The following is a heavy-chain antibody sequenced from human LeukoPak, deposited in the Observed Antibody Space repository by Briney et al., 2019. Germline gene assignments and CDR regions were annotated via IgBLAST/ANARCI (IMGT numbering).Heavy chain of an antibody. CDR1: GFTFSIYS. D-gene: IGHD2-2*01. Sequence: PGGSLRLSCEASGFTFSIYSMNWVRQAPGKGLEWVSFISSSSSTIYYADSVKGRFTISRDNAKNSLYLQMNGLRAEDTAVYYCARGPSSQFRTDYWGQGTLVTVSS. J-gene: IGHJ4*02. V-gene: IGHV3-48*01. CDR3: ARGPSSQFRTDY. CDR2: ISSSSSTI.